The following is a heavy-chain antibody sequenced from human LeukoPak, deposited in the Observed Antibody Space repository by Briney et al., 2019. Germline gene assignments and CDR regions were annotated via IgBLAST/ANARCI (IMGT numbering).Heavy chain of an antibody. J-gene: IGHJ4*02. D-gene: IGHD6-13*01. V-gene: IGHV3-7*01. CDR1: GFMFTTYW. Sequence: GGSLRLSCAASGFMFTTYWMTWVRQAPGKGPEWVANIKPDGGETYYVDSVKGRFTISRDNTKNLLYLQMNSLRGEDAAVYYCGGFGYEAAVDLWGQGTLVTVSS. CDR2: IKPDGGET. CDR3: GGFGYEAAVDL.